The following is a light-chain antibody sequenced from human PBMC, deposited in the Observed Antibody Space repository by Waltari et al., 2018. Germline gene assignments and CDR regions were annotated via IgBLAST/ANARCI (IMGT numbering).Light chain of an antibody. Sequence: QSALTPPPSASGSPGQSVTISCTGTRSDVGGYNYVSCYQQHPGKFPKLMIYEVSKRPSGVPDRFSGSKSGNTASLTVSGLQAEDEADYYCASYAGSRYVFGTGTKVTVL. J-gene: IGLJ1*01. CDR3: ASYAGSRYV. CDR2: EVS. V-gene: IGLV2-8*01. CDR1: RSDVGGYNY.